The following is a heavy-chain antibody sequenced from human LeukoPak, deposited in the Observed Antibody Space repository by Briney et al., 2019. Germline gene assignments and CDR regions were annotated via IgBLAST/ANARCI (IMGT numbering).Heavy chain of an antibody. CDR3: ARDYKYAFDN. J-gene: IGHJ4*02. CDR1: GFTFSDYS. D-gene: IGHD5-24*01. V-gene: IGHV3-48*01. Sequence: GGSLRLSCAASGFTFSDYSMNWVRQAPGKGLEWISYIGIDSGNTNYADSVKGRFTISGDKAKNSLYLQMNSLRVEDTAVYYCARDYKYAFDNWGRGTLVTVSP. CDR2: IGIDSGNT.